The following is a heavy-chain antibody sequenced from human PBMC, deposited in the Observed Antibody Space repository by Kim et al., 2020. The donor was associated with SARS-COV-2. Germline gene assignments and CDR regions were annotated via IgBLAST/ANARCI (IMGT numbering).Heavy chain of an antibody. J-gene: IGHJ6*02. Sequence: GGSLRLSCAASGFTFSSYGMHWVRQAPGKGLEWVAVIWYDGSNKYYADSVKGRFTISRDNSKNTLYLQMNSLRAEDTAVYYCARYPLVLLFGEEYYYGMDVWGQGTTVTVSS. CDR1: GFTFSSYG. D-gene: IGHD3-10*01. CDR2: IWYDGSNK. V-gene: IGHV3-33*01. CDR3: ARYPLVLLFGEEYYYGMDV.